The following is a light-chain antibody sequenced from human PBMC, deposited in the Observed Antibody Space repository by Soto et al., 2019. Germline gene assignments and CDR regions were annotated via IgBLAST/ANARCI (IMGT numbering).Light chain of an antibody. Sequence: EIVLTQSPGTLSLSPGEGATLSCRASQSVSSSNLAWYQQKPGQAPRLLIYATSSRATGIPYRFSGSGSGTDFTLTISSLEPDDFAVYYCQQFGRSSYTFGQGAKLEIK. CDR2: ATS. V-gene: IGKV3-20*01. CDR3: QQFGRSSYT. J-gene: IGKJ2*01. CDR1: QSVSSSN.